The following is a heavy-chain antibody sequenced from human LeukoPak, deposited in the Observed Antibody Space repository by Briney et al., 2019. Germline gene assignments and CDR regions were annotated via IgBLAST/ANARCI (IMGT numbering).Heavy chain of an antibody. CDR2: ISYDGSNK. CDR1: GFTFSSYA. Sequence: PGRSLRLSCAASGFTFSSYATHWVRQAPGKGLEWVAVISYDGSNKYYADSVKGRFTISRDNSKNTLYLQMNSLRAEDTAVYYCARDQGKYQLLFPHWGQGTLVTVSS. D-gene: IGHD2-2*01. CDR3: ARDQGKYQLLFPH. V-gene: IGHV3-30-3*01. J-gene: IGHJ4*02.